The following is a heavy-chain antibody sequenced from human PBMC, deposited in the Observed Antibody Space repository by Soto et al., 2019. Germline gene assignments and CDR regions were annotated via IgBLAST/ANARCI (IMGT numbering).Heavy chain of an antibody. Sequence: QVQLQESGPGLVKPSQTLSLTCTVSGGSISSGGYYWSWIRQHPGKGLEWIGYIYYSGSTYYNPALKSRVTVSVATSKNQFSLKLSSVTAADTAVYYCARGAPPVLRYVDGGHGFDSWGQGTLVTVSS. CDR3: ARGAPPVLRYVDGGHGFDS. J-gene: IGHJ5*01. V-gene: IGHV4-31*03. CDR1: GGSISSGGYY. CDR2: IYYSGST. D-gene: IGHD3-9*01.